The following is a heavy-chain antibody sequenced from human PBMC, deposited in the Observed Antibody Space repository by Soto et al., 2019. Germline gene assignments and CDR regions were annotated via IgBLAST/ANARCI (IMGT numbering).Heavy chain of an antibody. Sequence: EXLSLTIAVYGGTINVYYWRGIRQPPGKGLEWIGEIDQSRGTNYNPSLKSRVSISLDTSNNHFSLKLRSVAAADSAVYYCEGGNLTATTATDYWGQGSLVTVSS. V-gene: IGHV4-34*01. CDR3: EGGNLTATTATDY. CDR2: IDQSRGT. CDR1: GGTINVYY. J-gene: IGHJ4*02. D-gene: IGHD1-1*01.